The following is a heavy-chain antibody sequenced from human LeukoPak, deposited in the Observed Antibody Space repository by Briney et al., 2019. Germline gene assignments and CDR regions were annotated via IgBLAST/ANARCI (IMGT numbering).Heavy chain of an antibody. CDR3: ARVGYCSSTTCYIKAFDI. CDR2: IYYSGST. D-gene: IGHD2-2*02. CDR1: GGSISSSSYY. Sequence: SETLSLTCTVSGGSISSSSYYWGWIRQPPGKGLEWIGSIYYSGSTNYNPSLKSRVTISVDTSKNQVSLELSSVTAADTAVYYCARVGYCSSTTCYIKAFDIWGQGTVVTVSS. V-gene: IGHV4-39*07. J-gene: IGHJ3*02.